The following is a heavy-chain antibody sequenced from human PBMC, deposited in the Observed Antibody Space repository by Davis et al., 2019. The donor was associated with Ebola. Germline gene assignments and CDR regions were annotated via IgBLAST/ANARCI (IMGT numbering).Heavy chain of an antibody. CDR2: ISSSSSYI. J-gene: IGHJ6*03. CDR3: AKEVPDSSTYWRLDYYYYYMDV. V-gene: IGHV3-21*01. CDR1: GFTFSSYS. Sequence: GGSLRLSCAASGFTFSSYSMNWVRQAPGKGLEWVSSISSSSSYIYYADSVKGRFTISRDNAKNSLYLQMNSLRAEDTAVYYCAKEVPDSSTYWRLDYYYYYMDVWGKGTTVTVSS. D-gene: IGHD3-22*01.